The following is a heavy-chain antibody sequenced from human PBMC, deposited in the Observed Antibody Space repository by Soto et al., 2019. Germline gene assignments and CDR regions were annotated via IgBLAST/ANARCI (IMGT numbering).Heavy chain of an antibody. J-gene: IGHJ2*01. CDR1: GFTFSSYA. Sequence: EVQLLESGGGLVQPGGSLRLSCAASGFTFSSYAMSWVRQAPGKGLEWVSAISGSGGSTYYADSVKGRFTISRDNAKNTLYLQMNSLRAEDTAVYYCATQGAYGDYIIPWYFDLWGRGTLVTVSS. CDR2: ISGSGGST. CDR3: ATQGAYGDYIIPWYFDL. V-gene: IGHV3-23*01. D-gene: IGHD4-17*01.